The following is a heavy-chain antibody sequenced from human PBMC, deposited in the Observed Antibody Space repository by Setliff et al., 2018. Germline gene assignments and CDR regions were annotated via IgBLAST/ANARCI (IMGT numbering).Heavy chain of an antibody. CDR3: VRDRAAIVVGPPTAAFDI. Sequence: ASVKVSCKAFGYTFAKYGTSWVRQAPGQGLEWMGWISGYNGYTVYAQKLQGRVTLTTDTSTGTAYMEVRSLRSGDTAQYYCVRDRAAIVVGPPTAAFDIWGQGTMVTVSS. V-gene: IGHV1-18*01. CDR1: GYTFAKYG. D-gene: IGHD2-2*01. CDR2: ISGYNGYT. J-gene: IGHJ3*02.